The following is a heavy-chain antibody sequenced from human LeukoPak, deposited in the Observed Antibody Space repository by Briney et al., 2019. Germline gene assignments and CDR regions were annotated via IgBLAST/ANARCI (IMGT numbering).Heavy chain of an antibody. CDR3: AKFSGYSSGWRPSGEFDY. CDR1: GFTFSSYG. J-gene: IGHJ4*02. D-gene: IGHD6-19*01. Sequence: GGSLRLSCTVSGFTFSSYGMSWVRQAPGKGLEWVSAISGSGGSTYYADSVKGRFTISRDNSKNTLYLQMNSLRAEDTAVYYCAKFSGYSSGWRPSGEFDYWGQGTLVTVSS. V-gene: IGHV3-23*01. CDR2: ISGSGGST.